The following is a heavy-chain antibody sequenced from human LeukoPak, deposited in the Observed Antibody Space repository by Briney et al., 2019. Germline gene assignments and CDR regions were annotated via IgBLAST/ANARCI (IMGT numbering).Heavy chain of an antibody. V-gene: IGHV3-23*01. CDR3: ARGLSGYASSLGY. D-gene: IGHD6-6*01. Sequence: AGGSLRLSCAASGFTFSSYGMSWVRQAPGKGLEGVSAISGSGGSTYYADSVKGRFTISRDNAKNTLYLQMNSLRAEDRAVYYCARGLSGYASSLGYWGQGTLVTVSA. CDR2: ISGSGGST. CDR1: GFTFSSYG. J-gene: IGHJ4*02.